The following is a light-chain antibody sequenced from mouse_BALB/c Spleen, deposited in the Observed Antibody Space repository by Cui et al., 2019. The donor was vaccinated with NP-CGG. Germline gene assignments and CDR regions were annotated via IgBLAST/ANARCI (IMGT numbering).Light chain of an antibody. CDR2: STN. Sequence: QAFLTQESALTTSPGETVTLTCRSSTGAVTTTNYANWVQEKPDHLFTGLIGSTNNRAPGVPARFSGSLIGDKAALTITGAQTEDVAIYFCALWYSNHWVFGGGTKLTVL. CDR1: TGAVTTTNY. V-gene: IGLV1*01. CDR3: ALWYSNHWV. J-gene: IGLJ1*01.